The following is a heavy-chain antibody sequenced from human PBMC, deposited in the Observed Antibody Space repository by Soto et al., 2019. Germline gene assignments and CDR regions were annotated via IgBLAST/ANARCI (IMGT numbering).Heavy chain of an antibody. D-gene: IGHD3-9*01. CDR2: ISSSSSYI. CDR3: ARYFDWLLSPLYYFDY. CDR1: GFTFSSYS. V-gene: IGHV3-21*01. J-gene: IGHJ4*02. Sequence: PGGSLRLSCAASGFTFSSYSMNWVRQAPGKGLEWVSSISSSSSYIYYADSVKGRFTISRDNAKNSLYLQMNSLRAEDTAVYYCARYFDWLLSPLYYFDYWGQGTLVTVSS.